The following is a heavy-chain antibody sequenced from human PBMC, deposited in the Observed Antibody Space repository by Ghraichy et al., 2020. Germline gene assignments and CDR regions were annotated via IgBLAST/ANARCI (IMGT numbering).Heavy chain of an antibody. J-gene: IGHJ4*02. Sequence: ASVKVSCKASGYTFTGYYMHWVRQAPGQGLEWMGWINPNSGGTNYAQKFQGRVTMTRDTSISTAYMELSRLRSDDTAVYYCARGTAYGWWEPVPDYRGQGTLVTVSS. CDR1: GYTFTGYY. CDR2: INPNSGGT. CDR3: ARGTAYGWWEPVPDY. D-gene: IGHD2-15*01. V-gene: IGHV1-2*02.